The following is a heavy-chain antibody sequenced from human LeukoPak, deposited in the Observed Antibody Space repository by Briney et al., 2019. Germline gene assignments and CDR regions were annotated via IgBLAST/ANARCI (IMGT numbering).Heavy chain of an antibody. CDR1: GFNFNNAW. V-gene: IGHV3-48*02. J-gene: IGHJ4*02. CDR3: ASRNVGVATYRIDY. D-gene: IGHD5-12*01. Sequence: GGSLRLSCVASGFNFNNAWMNWVRQAPGKGLEWVSYISSSGSTIYYADSVKGRFTISRDNARNSLFLQMNSLRDEDTAVYYCASRNVGVATYRIDYWGRGTLVTVSS. CDR2: ISSSGSTI.